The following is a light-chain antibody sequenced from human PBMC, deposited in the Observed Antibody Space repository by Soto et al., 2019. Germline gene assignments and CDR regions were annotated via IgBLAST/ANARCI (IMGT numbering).Light chain of an antibody. J-gene: IGLJ1*01. CDR1: SSDVGGYNY. V-gene: IGLV2-14*01. CDR2: EVS. CDR3: SSYTSSSTYV. Sequence: QYMLTQRASVSGSPGQSITISCTRTSSDVGGYNYVSWYQQHPGKAPKLMIYEVSNRPSGVSNRFSGSKSGNTASLTISWLQPEDEADYYCSSYTSSSTYVFGTGTRSPP.